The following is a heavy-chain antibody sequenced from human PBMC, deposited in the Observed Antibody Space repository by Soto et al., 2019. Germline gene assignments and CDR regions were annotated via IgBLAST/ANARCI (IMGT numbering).Heavy chain of an antibody. D-gene: IGHD5-12*01. CDR2: ISHSGST. CDR3: ARREMATILFDY. CDR1: GGSISDDY. J-gene: IGHJ4*02. Sequence: SETLSLTCTVSGGSISDDYWSWIRQPPGKGLEWIGHISHSGSTNYNPSLKSRVTISVDTSKNQFSLKLSSVTAADTAVYYCARREMATILFDYWGQGTLVTVSS. V-gene: IGHV4-59*12.